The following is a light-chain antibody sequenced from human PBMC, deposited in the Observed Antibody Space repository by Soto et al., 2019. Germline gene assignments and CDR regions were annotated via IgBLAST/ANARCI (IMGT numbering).Light chain of an antibody. Sequence: IEVTQSPSSLASSLLYIGTITFLASQTIGTYVNWYRQKSGAAPELLIYDASTLQSGVPSRFRGGASGTDFTLTISSLQLDDFATYYCQQSYNTPLTFGQGTKVDIK. V-gene: IGKV1-39*01. CDR1: QTIGTY. J-gene: IGKJ1*01. CDR2: DAS. CDR3: QQSYNTPLT.